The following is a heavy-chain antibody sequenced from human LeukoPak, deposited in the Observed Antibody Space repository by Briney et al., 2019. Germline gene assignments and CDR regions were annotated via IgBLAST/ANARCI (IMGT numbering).Heavy chain of an antibody. D-gene: IGHD3-10*01. CDR1: GGSFSGYY. V-gene: IGHV4-34*01. CDR3: ARGWAYYGSGRPFDY. Sequence: PSETLSLTCAVYGGSFSGYYWSWIRQPPGKGLEWSGEINHSGSTNYNPSLKSRVIISVDTSKNQFSQKLSSVTAADTAVYYCARGWAYYGSGRPFDYWGQGTLVTVSS. CDR2: INHSGST. J-gene: IGHJ4*02.